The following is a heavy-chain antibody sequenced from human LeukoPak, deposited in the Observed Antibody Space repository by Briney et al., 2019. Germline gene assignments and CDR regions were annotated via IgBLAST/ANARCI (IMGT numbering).Heavy chain of an antibody. Sequence: GGSLRLSCAASGFTFSSYWMHWVRQAPGKGLLWVSRINSDGSVTTYADSVKGRFTISRDNAKNTLYLQMNSLRAEDTAVYYCARATGSFYGLGYWGQGTLVTVSS. J-gene: IGHJ4*02. CDR2: INSDGSVT. D-gene: IGHD1-26*01. CDR1: GFTFSSYW. CDR3: ARATGSFYGLGY. V-gene: IGHV3-74*01.